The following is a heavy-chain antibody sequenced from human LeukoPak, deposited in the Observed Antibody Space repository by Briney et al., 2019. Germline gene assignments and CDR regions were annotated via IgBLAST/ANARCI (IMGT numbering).Heavy chain of an antibody. D-gene: IGHD3-10*01. CDR3: AREGDCDYYGSGSCVY. J-gene: IGHJ4*02. Sequence: SETLSLTCAVSGGSISSSNWWSWVLQPPGKGLERIGEIYHSGSTNYNPSLKSRVTISVDKSKNQFSLKLSSVTAADTAVYYCAREGDCDYYGSGSCVYWGQGTLVTVSS. CDR1: GGSISSSNW. V-gene: IGHV4-4*02. CDR2: IYHSGST.